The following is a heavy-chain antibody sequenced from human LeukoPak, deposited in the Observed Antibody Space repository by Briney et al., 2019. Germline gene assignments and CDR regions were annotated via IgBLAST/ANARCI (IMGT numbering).Heavy chain of an antibody. CDR1: GYTFTSYD. V-gene: IGHV1-8*01. Sequence: ASVRVSCKASGYTFTSYDINWVRQATGQGLEWMGWMSPNSGDTGYAQEFQGRLTMTRDTSISTAYMELSSLRSEDTAVYYCVRTPPNWGADYWGQGTLVTVSS. CDR2: MSPNSGDT. CDR3: VRTPPNWGADY. J-gene: IGHJ4*02. D-gene: IGHD3-16*01.